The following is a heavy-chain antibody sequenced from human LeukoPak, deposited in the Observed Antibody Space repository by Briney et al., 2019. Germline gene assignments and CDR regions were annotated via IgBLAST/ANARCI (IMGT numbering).Heavy chain of an antibody. V-gene: IGHV4-59*08. CDR1: GGSMNDYY. CDR2: IYTSGST. Sequence: SETLSLTCTVSGGSMNDYYWTWIRQPPGRGLEWIGRIYTSGSTNYNPSLKSRVTISVDTSKNQFSLKLSSVTAADTAVYYCARQTLNAFDIWGQGTMVTVSS. CDR3: ARQTLNAFDI. J-gene: IGHJ3*02.